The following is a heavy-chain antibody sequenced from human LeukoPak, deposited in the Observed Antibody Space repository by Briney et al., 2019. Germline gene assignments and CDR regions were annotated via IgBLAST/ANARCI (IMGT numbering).Heavy chain of an antibody. J-gene: IGHJ6*03. CDR1: GGSFSHYY. D-gene: IGHD6-13*01. V-gene: IGHV4-34*01. CDR3: ERGIAAAGTYAYYYYYMDV. CDR2: INHSGST. Sequence: PSETLSLTCAVYGGSFSHYYWSWIRQPPGKGLEWIGEINHSGSTNYDPSLKSRVTISVDTSKNQFSLKLSSVTAADTAVYYCERGIAAAGTYAYYYYYMDVWGKGTTVTVSS.